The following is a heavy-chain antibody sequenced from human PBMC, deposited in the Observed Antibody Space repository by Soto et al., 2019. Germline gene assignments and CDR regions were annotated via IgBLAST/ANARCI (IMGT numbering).Heavy chain of an antibody. Sequence: LILSCAASGFTFSSYWMSWVCQAPGKGLEWEANIKQDGSEKYYVDSVKGRFTISRDNAKNSLYLQMNSLRAEDTAVYYCARDKNVGYSGYDSYYYYGMDVWGQGTTVTVSS. CDR2: IKQDGSEK. J-gene: IGHJ6*02. CDR1: GFTFSSYW. D-gene: IGHD5-12*01. CDR3: ARDKNVGYSGYDSYYYYGMDV. V-gene: IGHV3-7*01.